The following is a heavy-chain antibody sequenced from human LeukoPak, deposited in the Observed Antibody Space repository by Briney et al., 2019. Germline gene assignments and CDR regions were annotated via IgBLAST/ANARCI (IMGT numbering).Heavy chain of an antibody. Sequence: PSETLSLTCTVSDGSIRSYYWSWIRQPPGKGLEWMAYIYYSGNIDYNPSLKSRATISVDTSKNQFSLKLSSVTAADTAVYYCARLTISPEDIWGQGTMVTVSS. D-gene: IGHD5-24*01. V-gene: IGHV4-59*12. CDR2: IYYSGNI. J-gene: IGHJ3*02. CDR3: ARLTISPEDI. CDR1: DGSIRSYY.